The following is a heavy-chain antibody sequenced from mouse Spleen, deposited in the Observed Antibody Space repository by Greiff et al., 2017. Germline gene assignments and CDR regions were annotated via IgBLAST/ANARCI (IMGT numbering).Heavy chain of an antibody. CDR1: GFTFSDYG. Sequence: EVNLVESGGGLVKPGGSLKLSCAASGFTFSDYGMHWVRQAPEKGLEWVAYISSGSSTIYYADTVKGRFTISRDNAKNTLFLQMTSLRSEDTAMYYCARPIYLGAMDYWGQGTSVTVSS. CDR3: ARPIYLGAMDY. CDR2: ISSGSSTI. V-gene: IGHV5-17*01. D-gene: IGHD2-1*01. J-gene: IGHJ4*01.